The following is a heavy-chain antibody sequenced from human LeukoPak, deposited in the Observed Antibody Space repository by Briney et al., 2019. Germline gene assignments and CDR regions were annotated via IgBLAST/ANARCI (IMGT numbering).Heavy chain of an antibody. J-gene: IGHJ5*02. CDR2: IYYGGST. D-gene: IGHD3-10*01. CDR3: ARVHITMVRGVSGWFDP. Sequence: PSETLSLTCTVSGGSVSSNIYYWSWIRQPPGKGLEWIGYIYYGGSTNYNPSLKSRVTISVDTSKNQFSLKLTSVTAADTAVYYCARVHITMVRGVSGWFDPWGQGTLVTVSS. V-gene: IGHV4-61*01. CDR1: GGSVSSNIYY.